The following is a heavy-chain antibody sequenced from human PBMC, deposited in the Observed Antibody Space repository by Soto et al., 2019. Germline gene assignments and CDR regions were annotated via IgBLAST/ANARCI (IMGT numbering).Heavy chain of an antibody. CDR3: ARDYEFGFDI. D-gene: IGHD3-22*01. CDR1: AFTLISYW. J-gene: IGHJ3*02. Sequence: EVQLVESGGGLVQPGGSLRLSCEASAFTLISYWMSWVRQAPGKGLEWVANIKPDGSEKYYVDSVKGRFTISRDNTKNSLYLQMSTLRPEDTAIYYCARDYEFGFDIWGQGTLVTVSS. V-gene: IGHV3-7*01. CDR2: IKPDGSEK.